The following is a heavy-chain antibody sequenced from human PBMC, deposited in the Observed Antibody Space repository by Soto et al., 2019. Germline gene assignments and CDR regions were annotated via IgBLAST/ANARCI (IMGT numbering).Heavy chain of an antibody. V-gene: IGHV1-69*05. J-gene: IGHJ6*02. CDR1: GGTFSSYA. CDR3: ARHVPAAGYYYGMDV. CDR2: IIPIFGTA. Sequence: QVQLVQSGAEVKKPGSSVKVSCKDSGGTFSSYAISWVRQSPGQGLEWMGGIIPIFGTANYAQKFQGRVTISSDESTSTAYMELSSLRSEDTAVYYCARHVPAAGYYYGMDVCVQGTTVTVSS. D-gene: IGHD2-2*01.